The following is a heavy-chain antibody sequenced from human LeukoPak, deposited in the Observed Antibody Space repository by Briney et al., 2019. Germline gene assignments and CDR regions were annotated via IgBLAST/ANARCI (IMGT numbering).Heavy chain of an antibody. V-gene: IGHV3-30*18. CDR1: GFIFSSYG. D-gene: IGHD6-19*01. Sequence: GGSLRLSCAASGFIFSSYGMHWVRQAPGKGLEWVVVISYDGSNKYYADSVKGRFTISRDNSKNTLYLQMNSLRAEDTAVYYCAKLVSSGWPFDYWGQGTLVTVSS. CDR3: AKLVSSGWPFDY. CDR2: ISYDGSNK. J-gene: IGHJ4*02.